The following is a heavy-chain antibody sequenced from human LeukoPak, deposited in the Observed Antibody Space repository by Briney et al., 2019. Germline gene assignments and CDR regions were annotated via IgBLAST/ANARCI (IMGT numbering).Heavy chain of an antibody. J-gene: IGHJ4*02. CDR3: ARDRLVAGFDY. CDR1: GYTFTSYY. D-gene: IGHD6-19*01. CDR2: INPSGGST. Sequence: ASVKVSCKASGYTFTSYYMHWVRQAPGQGLEWMGIINPSGGSTSYAQKFQGRVTMTRDMSTSTVYMELSSLRSEDTAVYYCARDRLVAGFDYWGQGTLVTVSS. V-gene: IGHV1-46*01.